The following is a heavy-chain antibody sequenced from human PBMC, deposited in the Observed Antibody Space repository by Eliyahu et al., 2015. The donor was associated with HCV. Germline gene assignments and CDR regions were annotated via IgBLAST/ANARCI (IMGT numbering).Heavy chain of an antibody. Sequence: EVQLLESGGGLVQPGGSLRLSCAASGFTFSTYAMNWVRQAPGKGLGWVSTISGSDGRTYYLDSVKGRFTISRDNSKNTVYLQMSSLRAEDTAVYYCAKKRSSVTTSELSMDSWGQGTLVTVSS. CDR1: GFTFSTYA. J-gene: IGHJ4*02. CDR2: ISGSDGRT. D-gene: IGHD4-17*01. V-gene: IGHV3-23*01. CDR3: AKKRSSVTTSELSMDS.